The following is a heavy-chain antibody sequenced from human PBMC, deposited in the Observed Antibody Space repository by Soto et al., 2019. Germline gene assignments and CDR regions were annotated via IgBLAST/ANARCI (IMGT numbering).Heavy chain of an antibody. CDR3: ARQYYYGSGSYSWGWFDP. CDR1: GGSISSHY. V-gene: IGHV4-59*08. Sequence: QVQLQESGPGLVKPSETLSLTCTVSGGSISSHYWSWIRQPPGKGLEWTGYIYYSGSTNYNPSLKSRVTISVDTSKNQFSLKLSSVTAADTAVYYCARQYYYGSGSYSWGWFDPWGQGTLVTVSS. D-gene: IGHD3-10*01. CDR2: IYYSGST. J-gene: IGHJ5*02.